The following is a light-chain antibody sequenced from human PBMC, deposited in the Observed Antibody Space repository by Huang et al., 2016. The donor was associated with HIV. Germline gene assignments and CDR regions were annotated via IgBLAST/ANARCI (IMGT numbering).Light chain of an antibody. CDR1: QSIDGY. Sequence: FKLPQSPSSLSASVGDRLTITCRAGQSIDGYLNGYQQKSGKAPKLLISSASTLHTGVPPRFSGSGSGTDYTLIINNVQPDDFATYFCQQSYSTLITFGQGSRL. CDR3: QQSYSTLIT. J-gene: IGKJ5*01. V-gene: IGKV1-39*01. CDR2: SAS.